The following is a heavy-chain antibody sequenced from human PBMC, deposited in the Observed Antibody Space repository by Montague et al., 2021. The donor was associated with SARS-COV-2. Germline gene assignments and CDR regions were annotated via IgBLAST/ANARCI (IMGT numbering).Heavy chain of an antibody. CDR3: ARGSVGGYYFDY. D-gene: IGHD1-26*01. J-gene: IGHJ4*02. CDR1: GFIFSSYG. V-gene: IGHV3-33*01. Sequence: SLRRSCEAYGFIFSSYGMHWVRQAPGKGLEWVAHIWYDGSNENYXDSXKGRFTISRDNFKNTLYLQMNSLRAEDTAIYYCARGSVGGYYFDYWGQGTLVTVSS. CDR2: IWYDGSNE.